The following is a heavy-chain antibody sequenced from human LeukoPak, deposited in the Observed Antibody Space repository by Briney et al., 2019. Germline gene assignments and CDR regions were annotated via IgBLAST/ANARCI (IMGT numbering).Heavy chain of an antibody. D-gene: IGHD6-6*01. Sequence: GGSLRLSCAASGFTVGSNYMSWVRQAPGKGLEWVSVIYSGGSTYYADSVKGRFTISRHNSKNTLYLQMNSLRAEDTAVYYCARDGYSSSSGSFDYWGQGTLVTVSS. CDR2: IYSGGST. J-gene: IGHJ4*02. CDR3: ARDGYSSSSGSFDY. V-gene: IGHV3-53*04. CDR1: GFTVGSNY.